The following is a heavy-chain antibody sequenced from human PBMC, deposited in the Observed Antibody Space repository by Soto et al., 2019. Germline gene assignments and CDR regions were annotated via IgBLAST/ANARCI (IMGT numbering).Heavy chain of an antibody. CDR3: AREGSYSAYNFAHGIQLWSFDF. CDR2: IFSSGST. CDR1: GGSINTFY. D-gene: IGHD5-12*01. J-gene: IGHJ4*02. Sequence: PSETVSLTCTVSGGSINTFYWSWVRQPAGKGLEWIGRIFSSGSTSFNPSLESRVAMSVDTSKNHFSLNLSSVTAADMAVYYCAREGSYSAYNFAHGIQLWSFDFWGQGALVTVYS. V-gene: IGHV4-4*07.